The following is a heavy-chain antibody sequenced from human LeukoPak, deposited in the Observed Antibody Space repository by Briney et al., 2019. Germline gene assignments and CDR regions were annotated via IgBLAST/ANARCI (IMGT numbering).Heavy chain of an antibody. CDR3: ANLVRGVDPFGHNYPLWYFDY. CDR2: MSYSGSS. Sequence: SETLSLTCTVSGDSITRNYLRWIRQPPGKGLEFIGYMSYSGSSNYNPSLKSRVTISVDTSQNQFSLRLSSVTAADTAVYYCANLVRGVDPFGHNYPLWYFDYWGQGTLVTVSS. CDR1: GDSITRNY. D-gene: IGHD2-21*02. J-gene: IGHJ4*02. V-gene: IGHV4-59*08.